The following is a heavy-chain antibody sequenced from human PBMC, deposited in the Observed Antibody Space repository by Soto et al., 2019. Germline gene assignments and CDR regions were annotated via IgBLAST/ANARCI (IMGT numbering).Heavy chain of an antibody. CDR2: IYYSGST. V-gene: IGHV4-30-4*01. J-gene: IGHJ4*02. CDR3: ARDKITGLFDY. Sequence: PSETLSLTCAVSGGSISSGDYYWSWIRQPPGKGLEWIAYIYYSGSTYYNPSLKSRITISADTSNNHFSLKLGSVTAADTAVYYCARDKITGLFDYWGQGTLVTVSS. CDR1: GGSISSGDYY. D-gene: IGHD2-8*02.